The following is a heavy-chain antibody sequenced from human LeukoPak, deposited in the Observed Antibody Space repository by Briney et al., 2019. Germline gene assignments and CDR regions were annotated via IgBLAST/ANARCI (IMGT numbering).Heavy chain of an antibody. CDR3: ARGILGQQLVNAFDI. CDR1: GGSFSGYY. V-gene: IGHV4-34*01. Sequence: PSETLSLTCAVYGGSFSGYYWSWIRQPPGKGLEWIGEINHSGSTNYNPSLKSRVTISVDTSKNQFSLKLSSVTAADTAVNYCARGILGQQLVNAFDIWGQGTMVTVSS. D-gene: IGHD6-13*01. J-gene: IGHJ3*02. CDR2: INHSGST.